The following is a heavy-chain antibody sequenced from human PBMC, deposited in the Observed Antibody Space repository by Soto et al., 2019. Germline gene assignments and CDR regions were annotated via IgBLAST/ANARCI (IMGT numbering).Heavy chain of an antibody. CDR3: ARVGCTNGVCYIQIGAFYI. D-gene: IGHD2-8*01. CDR2: INAGNGNT. V-gene: IGHV1-3*01. J-gene: IGHJ3*02. CDR1: GYTFTSYA. Sequence: ASVKVSCKASGYTFTSYAMHWVRQAPGQRLEWMGWINAGNGNTKYSQKFQGRVTITRDTSASTAYMELSSLRSEDTAVYYCARVGCTNGVCYIQIGAFYIWAQGTMVPVS.